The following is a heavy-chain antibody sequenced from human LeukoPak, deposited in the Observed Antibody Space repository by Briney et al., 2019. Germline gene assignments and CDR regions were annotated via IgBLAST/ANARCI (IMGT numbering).Heavy chain of an antibody. Sequence: GGSLRLSCAASGFTFSSYGMHWVRQAPGKGLEWVAVISYDGSNKHYADSVKGRFTISRDNSKNTLYLQMNSLRAEDTAVYYCAKEEDSSWYGYYYYGMDVWGQGTTVTVSS. D-gene: IGHD6-13*01. J-gene: IGHJ6*02. CDR2: ISYDGSNK. CDR1: GFTFSSYG. V-gene: IGHV3-30*18. CDR3: AKEEDSSWYGYYYYGMDV.